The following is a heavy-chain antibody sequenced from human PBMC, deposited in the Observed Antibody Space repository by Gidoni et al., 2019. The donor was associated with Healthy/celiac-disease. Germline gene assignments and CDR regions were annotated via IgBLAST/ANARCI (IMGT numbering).Heavy chain of an antibody. CDR2: MNPNSGNT. J-gene: IGHJ6*03. V-gene: IGHV1-8*01. D-gene: IGHD2-15*01. Sequence: QVQLVQSGAEVKKPGASVKVACKASGYTFTSYDLNWVRQATGQGLEWMGWMNPNSGNTGYAQKFQGRVTMTRNTSISTAYMELSSLRSEDTAVYYCARGQGYCSGGSCQYGYYYMDVWGKGTTVTVSS. CDR3: ARGQGYCSGGSCQYGYYYMDV. CDR1: GYTFTSYD.